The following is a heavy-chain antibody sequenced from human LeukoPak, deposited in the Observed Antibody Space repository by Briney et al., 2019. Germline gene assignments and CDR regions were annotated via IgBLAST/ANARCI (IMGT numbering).Heavy chain of an antibody. Sequence: PGGSLRLSCAASGFTVSSNYMSWVRQAPGKGLEWVSVIYSGGSTYYPDSVKGRFTISRDKSKNTPYLQMNSLRAEDTAVYYCAREKYDFWSGQPLGFDPWGQGTLVTVSS. CDR3: AREKYDFWSGQPLGFDP. D-gene: IGHD3-3*01. CDR1: GFTVSSNY. J-gene: IGHJ5*02. V-gene: IGHV3-66*02. CDR2: IYSGGST.